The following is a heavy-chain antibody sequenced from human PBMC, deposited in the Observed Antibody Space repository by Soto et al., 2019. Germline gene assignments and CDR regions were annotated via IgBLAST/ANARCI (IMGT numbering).Heavy chain of an antibody. D-gene: IGHD6-13*01. CDR2: VFYSGSA. Sequence: SETLSLTCTVSGGSITNYYWGWIRQPPGRGLKSIGYVFYSGSADYNPSLKSRVTISVDTCKNQFSLKLRSVTAAATAIYYCGTVARGSPFGYILVFWGRGIPDKASS. J-gene: IGHJ4*01. CDR3: GTVARGSPFGYILVF. CDR1: GGSITNYY. V-gene: IGHV4-59*12.